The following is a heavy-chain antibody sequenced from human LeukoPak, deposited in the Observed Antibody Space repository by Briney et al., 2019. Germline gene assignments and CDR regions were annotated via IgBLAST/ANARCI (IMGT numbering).Heavy chain of an antibody. V-gene: IGHV4-59*01. Sequence: SETLSLTCTVSGGSISSYYWSWIRQPPGKGLEWIGYIYYSGSTNYNPSLKSRVTISVDTSKNQFSLKLSSVTAADTAVYYCARGPNDFWSGYYPGNWFDPWGQGTLVTVSS. J-gene: IGHJ5*02. CDR2: IYYSGST. CDR3: ARGPNDFWSGYYPGNWFDP. D-gene: IGHD3-3*01. CDR1: GGSISSYY.